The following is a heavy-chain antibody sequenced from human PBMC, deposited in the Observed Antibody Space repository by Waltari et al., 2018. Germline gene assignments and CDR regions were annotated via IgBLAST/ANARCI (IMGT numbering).Heavy chain of an antibody. D-gene: IGHD3-22*01. Sequence: EVQLVESGGGLVQPGGSLRLSCAASGFTVSSHYMRWVRKAPGKGLEWVSVIYSGGSTYYADSVKGRFTISRDNSKNTLYLQMNSLRAEDTAVYYCARALLLYYYDSSGYLGYWGQGTLVTVSS. CDR3: ARALLLYYYDSSGYLGY. J-gene: IGHJ4*02. CDR2: IYSGGST. CDR1: GFTVSSHY. V-gene: IGHV3-66*02.